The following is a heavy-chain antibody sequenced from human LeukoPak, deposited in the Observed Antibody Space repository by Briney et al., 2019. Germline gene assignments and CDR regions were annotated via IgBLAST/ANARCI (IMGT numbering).Heavy chain of an antibody. CDR3: ARHIATGGQTAYNWFDP. Sequence: PGGSLRLSCVVSGFTFSSYWMSWVRQAPGKGLEWVANIKQDGSEKYYVDSVKGRFTMSRDNAKNSLYLQMNSLRAEDTAVYYCARHIATGGQTAYNWFDPWGQGTLVTVSS. CDR1: GFTFSSYW. V-gene: IGHV3-7*01. D-gene: IGHD6-13*01. CDR2: IKQDGSEK. J-gene: IGHJ5*02.